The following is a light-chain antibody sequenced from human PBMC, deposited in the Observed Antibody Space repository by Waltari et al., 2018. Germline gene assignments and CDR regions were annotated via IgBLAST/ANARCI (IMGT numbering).Light chain of an antibody. CDR1: QSVSSN. V-gene: IGKV3-15*01. J-gene: IGKJ2*01. CDR2: GAS. CDR3: QQYNNWPPLYT. Sequence: EIVMTQSPATLSVSPGERATLSCRASQSVSSNLAWYQQKPGQAPRLLISGASTGATGIPARFSGSGSGTEFTLTISSLQSEDFAVYYCQQYNNWPPLYTFGQGTKLEIK.